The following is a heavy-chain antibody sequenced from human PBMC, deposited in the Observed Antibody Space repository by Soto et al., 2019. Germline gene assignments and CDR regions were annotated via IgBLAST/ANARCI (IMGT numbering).Heavy chain of an antibody. Sequence: DVQLVESGGGLVQPGRSLRLSCAASGFTFDEYAMHWVRQAPGKGLEWVSGISWNSDNIGYADSVKGRFTISRDNAKNSLYLQMNSLRAEDTALYYCAKDRYGYGSGSQFDYWGQGTLVTVSS. CDR1: GFTFDEYA. D-gene: IGHD3-10*01. CDR2: ISWNSDNI. J-gene: IGHJ4*02. V-gene: IGHV3-9*01. CDR3: AKDRYGYGSGSQFDY.